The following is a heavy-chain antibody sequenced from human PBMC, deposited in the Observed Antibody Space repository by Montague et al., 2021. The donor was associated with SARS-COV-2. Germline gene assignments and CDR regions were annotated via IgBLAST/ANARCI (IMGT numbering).Heavy chain of an antibody. CDR3: AREESGFDYYYGMDV. D-gene: IGHD3-3*01. CDR2: IYYSGSN. Sequence: SETLSLTCTVSGGSISSYYWSWIRQPPGKGLEWIGYIYYSGSNNYNPSLKSRVTISVDTSKNQFSLKLSSVTAADTAVYYCAREESGFDYYYGMDVWGQGTTVTVS. J-gene: IGHJ6*02. CDR1: GGSISSYY. V-gene: IGHV4-59*01.